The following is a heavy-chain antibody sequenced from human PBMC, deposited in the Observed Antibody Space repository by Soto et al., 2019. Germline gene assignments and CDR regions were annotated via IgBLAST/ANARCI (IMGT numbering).Heavy chain of an antibody. J-gene: IGHJ4*02. V-gene: IGHV3-30*18. CDR3: AKGRIAVAGCFDY. CDR2: ISYDGSNK. CDR1: GFTFSSYG. Sequence: QVQLVESGGGVVQPWRSLRLSCAASGFTFSSYGMHWVRQAPGKGLEWVAVISYDGSNKYYADSVKGRFTISRDNSKNTLYLQMNSLRAEDTAVYYCAKGRIAVAGCFDYWGQGTLVTVSS. D-gene: IGHD6-19*01.